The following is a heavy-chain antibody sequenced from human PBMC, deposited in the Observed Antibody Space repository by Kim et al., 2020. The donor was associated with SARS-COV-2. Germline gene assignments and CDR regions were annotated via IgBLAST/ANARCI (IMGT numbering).Heavy chain of an antibody. Sequence: GGSLRLSCAASTFAFSIYEMNWLRQAPGKGLEWLSYISNTGDTVYYAESIEGRFTISRDNANNSLFLQMDSLRVEDTAVYHCALIMPRENSFNIWGQGTVVTVSS. V-gene: IGHV3-48*03. CDR2: ISNTGDTV. CDR3: ALIMPRENSFNI. CDR1: TFAFSIYE. D-gene: IGHD2-2*01. J-gene: IGHJ3*02.